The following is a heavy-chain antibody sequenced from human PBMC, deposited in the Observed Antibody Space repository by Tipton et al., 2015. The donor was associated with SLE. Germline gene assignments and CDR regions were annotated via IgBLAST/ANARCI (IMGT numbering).Heavy chain of an antibody. D-gene: IGHD2-21*01. Sequence: QVQLVQSGAEVKKPGSSVKVSCKASGGTFISYAFSWVRQAPGQGLEWMGVIIPMFGTANYAQRFQGRVTITADESTSTAYMGLSCLRSDDTAVYYCARTPYGDWGDMGYWGQGPLVSVST. J-gene: IGHJ4*02. CDR3: ARTPYGDWGDMGY. CDR1: GGTFISYA. V-gene: IGHV1-69*01. CDR2: IIPMFGTA.